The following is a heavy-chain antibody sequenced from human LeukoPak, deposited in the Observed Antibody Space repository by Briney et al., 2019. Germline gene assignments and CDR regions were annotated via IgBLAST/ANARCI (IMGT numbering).Heavy chain of an antibody. J-gene: IGHJ3*02. CDR3: AKSYSSGWDDAFDI. CDR2: NSWNSGSI. V-gene: IGHV3-9*03. CDR1: GFTFDDYA. Sequence: PGRSLRLSCAASGFTFDDYAMHWVPQAPGKGLEWVSGNSWNSGSIGYADSVKGRFTISRDNAKNSLYLQMNSLRAEDMALYYCAKSYSSGWDDAFDIWGQGTMVTVSS. D-gene: IGHD6-19*01.